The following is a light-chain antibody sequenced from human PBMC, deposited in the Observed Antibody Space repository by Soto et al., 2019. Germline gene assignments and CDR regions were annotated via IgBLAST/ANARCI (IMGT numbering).Light chain of an antibody. V-gene: IGKV1-12*01. CDR1: QDIAIY. Sequence: QLPQSPSSLSASVGDRVTITCRASQDIAIYLAWYQQKPGKAPKLLIYAASSLQSGVPSRFSGSGSGTDFTLTISSLQPEDFATYYCQQANSFPIPFGQGTRLEIK. CDR2: AAS. CDR3: QQANSFPIP. J-gene: IGKJ5*01.